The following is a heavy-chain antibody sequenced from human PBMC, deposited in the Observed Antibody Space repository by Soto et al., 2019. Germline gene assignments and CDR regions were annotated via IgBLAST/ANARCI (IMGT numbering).Heavy chain of an antibody. D-gene: IGHD2-15*01. CDR1: GGTFSSYA. Sequence: GASVKVSCKASGGTFSSYAISWVRQAPGQGLEWMGGIIPIFGTANYAQKFQGRATITADESTSTAYMELSSLRSEDTAVYYCATESGYDSPGVPYCSGGSCYTFDYWGQGTLVTV. V-gene: IGHV1-69*13. CDR3: ATESGYDSPGVPYCSGGSCYTFDY. J-gene: IGHJ4*02. CDR2: IIPIFGTA.